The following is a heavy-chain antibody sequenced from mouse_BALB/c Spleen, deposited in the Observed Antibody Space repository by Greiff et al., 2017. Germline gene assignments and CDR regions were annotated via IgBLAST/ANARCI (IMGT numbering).Heavy chain of an antibody. V-gene: IGHV1S29*02. CDR2: IYPYNGGT. D-gene: IGHD2-1*01. CDR1: GYTFTDYN. J-gene: IGHJ2*01. CDR3: ARSGNYGNYFDY. Sequence: EVKVVESGPELVKPGASVKISCKASGYTFTDYNMHWVKQSHGKSLEWIGYIYPYNGGTGYNQKFKSKATLTVDNSSSTAYMELRSLTSEDSAVYYCARSGNYGNYFDYWGQGTTLTVSS.